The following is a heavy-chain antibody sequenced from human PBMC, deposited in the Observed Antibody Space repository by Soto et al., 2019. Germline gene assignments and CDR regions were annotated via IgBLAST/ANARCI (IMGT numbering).Heavy chain of an antibody. CDR2: ISYDGSNK. D-gene: IGHD3-22*01. J-gene: IGHJ4*02. V-gene: IGHV3-30-3*01. Sequence: QVQLVESGGGVVQPGRSLRLSCAASGFTFSSYAMHWVRQAPGKGLEWVAVISYDGSNKYYADSVKGRFTISRDNSKNTLYLQMNSLRAEDTAVYYCAREGDYDSSGYNDYWGQGTLVTVSS. CDR3: AREGDYDSSGYNDY. CDR1: GFTFSSYA.